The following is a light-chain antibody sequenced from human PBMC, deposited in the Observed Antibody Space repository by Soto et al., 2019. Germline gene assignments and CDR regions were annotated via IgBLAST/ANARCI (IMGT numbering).Light chain of an antibody. CDR3: QQYGSSPRT. CDR1: QRVSSSY. J-gene: IGKJ1*01. CDR2: GAS. V-gene: IGKV3-20*01. Sequence: DIELTQSPGSLSLSPGERATLSCRASQRVSSSYLAWYQQKPGQAPRLLIYGASSRATGIPDRFSGSGSGTDFTLTISRLEPEDFAVYYCQQYGSSPRTFGQGTKVDIK.